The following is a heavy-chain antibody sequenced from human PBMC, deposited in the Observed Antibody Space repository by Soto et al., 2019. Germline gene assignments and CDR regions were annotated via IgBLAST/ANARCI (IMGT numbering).Heavy chain of an antibody. Sequence: QVQLVQSGAEVKKPGSSVKVSCKDSGGTFSSHVFNWVRQAPGQGLEWMGGIMPIIGTANYAQKFQGRVTSTADESTGTSYMELSILRSEDTAVYYCARDLEFRDVNISHLDYWGQGTLVTVSS. CDR1: GGTFSSHV. CDR3: ARDLEFRDVNISHLDY. J-gene: IGHJ4*02. CDR2: IMPIIGTA. V-gene: IGHV1-69*01. D-gene: IGHD3-10*01.